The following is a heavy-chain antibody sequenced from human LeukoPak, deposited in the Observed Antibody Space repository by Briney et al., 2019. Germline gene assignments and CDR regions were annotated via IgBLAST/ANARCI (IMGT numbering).Heavy chain of an antibody. D-gene: IGHD3-10*01. CDR1: GDSINSRSYY. J-gene: IGHJ3*02. Sequence: SETLSLTCTVSGDSINSRSYYWDWIRQPPGKGLEWIGNLYYGGNTHYNPSLKSRVTISADTSNNQFSLNLSSVTATDTAVYYCARNDGSGTYYNVAFDIWGQGTMVTVSS. CDR2: LYYGGNT. V-gene: IGHV4-39*01. CDR3: ARNDGSGTYYNVAFDI.